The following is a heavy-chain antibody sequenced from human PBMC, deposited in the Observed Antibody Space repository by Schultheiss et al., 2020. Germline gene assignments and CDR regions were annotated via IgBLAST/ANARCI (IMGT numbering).Heavy chain of an antibody. CDR1: GYTFTSYD. J-gene: IGHJ4*02. D-gene: IGHD3-16*01. V-gene: IGHV1-2*02. CDR3: ARDRMGSLDY. CDR2: INPNSGGT. Sequence: ASVKVSCKASGYTFTSYDINWVRQATGQGLEWMGWINPNSGGTNYAQKFQGRVTMTRDTSISTAYMELSRLRSDDTAVYYCARDRMGSLDYWGQGTLVTVAS.